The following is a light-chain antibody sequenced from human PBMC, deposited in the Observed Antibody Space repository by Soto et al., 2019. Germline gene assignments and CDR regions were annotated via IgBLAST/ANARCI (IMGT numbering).Light chain of an antibody. V-gene: IGLV2-11*01. J-gene: IGLJ2*01. CDR1: SSDVGGYNY. CDR3: CSYAGRSTLVV. Sequence: QSALTQPRSVSASPGQTVTISCTGTSSDVGGYNYVSWYQQHPGKAPKLLLYDVTKRPSGVSDRFSGSKSGNTASLTISGLQGEDEADYYCCSYAGRSTLVVFGGGTKLTVL. CDR2: DVT.